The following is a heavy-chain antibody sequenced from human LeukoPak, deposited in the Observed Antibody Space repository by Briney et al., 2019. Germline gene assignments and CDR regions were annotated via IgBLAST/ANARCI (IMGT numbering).Heavy chain of an antibody. CDR3: AKDRYGSGSPDY. CDR2: VSGSGGST. D-gene: IGHD3-10*01. V-gene: IGHV3-23*01. CDR1: GFTFSSYG. J-gene: IGHJ4*02. Sequence: GGSLRLSCAASGFTFSSYGMSWVRQAPGKGLEWVSAVSGSGGSTYYADSVKGRFTISRDNSKNTLYLQMNSLRAEDTAVYYCAKDRYGSGSPDYWGQGTLVTVSS.